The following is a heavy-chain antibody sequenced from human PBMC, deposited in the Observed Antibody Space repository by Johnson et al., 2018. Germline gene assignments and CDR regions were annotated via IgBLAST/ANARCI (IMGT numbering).Heavy chain of an antibody. V-gene: IGHV4-59*01. CDR1: GGSISGYY. CDR3: ARYVSSSGYVHH. D-gene: IGHD3-22*01. CDR2: IYHSGST. J-gene: IGHJ1*01. Sequence: QVQLQESGPGLVKPSETLSLTCTVSGGSISGYYWSWIRQPPGKRLEWLGYIYHSGSTKYNPALNSRATMSVDASKTQRSLQLNSVTAADTAVYYCARYVSSSGYVHHWGQGTLVTVSS.